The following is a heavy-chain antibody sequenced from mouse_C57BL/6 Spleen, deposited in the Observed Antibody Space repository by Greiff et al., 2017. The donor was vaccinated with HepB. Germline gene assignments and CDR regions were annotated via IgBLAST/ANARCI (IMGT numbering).Heavy chain of an antibody. J-gene: IGHJ4*01. V-gene: IGHV1-52*01. Sequence: QVQLQQPGAELVRPGSSVKLSCKASGYTFTSYWMHWVKQRPIQGLEWIGNIDPSDSETHYNQKFKDKATLTVDKSSSTAYMQLSSLTSEDSAVYYCARTYYSKAPYAMDYWGQGTSVTVSS. CDR3: ARTYYSKAPYAMDY. CDR1: GYTFTSYW. CDR2: IDPSDSET. D-gene: IGHD2-5*01.